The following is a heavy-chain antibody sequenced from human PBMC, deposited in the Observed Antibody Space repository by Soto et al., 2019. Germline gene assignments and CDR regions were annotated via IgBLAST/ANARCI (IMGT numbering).Heavy chain of an antibody. Sequence: QLQLQESGPGLVKPSETLSLTCTVSGDSIRSRTYYWGWVREPPGKGLEWIGSIHYSGSTYFNPSLKSRVRISVDTSKSQISLKLSSVTAADTAVYYCARLYSGTRPPDYWGRGTLVTVSS. D-gene: IGHD1-26*01. CDR1: GDSIRSRTYY. V-gene: IGHV4-39*01. CDR2: IHYSGST. J-gene: IGHJ4*02. CDR3: ARLYSGTRPPDY.